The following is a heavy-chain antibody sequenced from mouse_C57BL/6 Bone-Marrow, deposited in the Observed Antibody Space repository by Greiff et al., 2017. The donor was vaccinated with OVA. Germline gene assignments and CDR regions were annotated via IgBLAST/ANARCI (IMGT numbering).Heavy chain of an antibody. CDR3: AREPHYYGSSYRYWYFDV. D-gene: IGHD1-1*01. J-gene: IGHJ1*03. CDR2: IYPRSGNT. Sequence: VQLVESGAELARPGASVKLSCKASGYTFTSYGISWVKQRTGQGLEWIGEIYPRSGNTYYNEKFKGKATLTADKSSSTAYMELRSLTSEDSAVYFCAREPHYYGSSYRYWYFDVWGTGTTVTVSS. CDR1: GYTFTSYG. V-gene: IGHV1-81*01.